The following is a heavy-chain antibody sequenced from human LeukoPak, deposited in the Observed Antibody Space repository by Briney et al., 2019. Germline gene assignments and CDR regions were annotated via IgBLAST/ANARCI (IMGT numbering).Heavy chain of an antibody. CDR3: ARDGGIGGYDPRMYVDYGMDV. J-gene: IGHJ6*02. CDR2: IFHSGST. CDR1: GYSISSGYY. V-gene: IGHV4-38-2*02. Sequence: SETLSLTCTVSGYSISSGYYWGWIRQPPGKGLEWIGSIFHSGSTYYNPSLKSRVTISIDTSKNQFSLKLSSVTAAGTAVYYCARDGGIGGYDPRMYVDYGMDVWGQGTTVTVSS. D-gene: IGHD5-12*01.